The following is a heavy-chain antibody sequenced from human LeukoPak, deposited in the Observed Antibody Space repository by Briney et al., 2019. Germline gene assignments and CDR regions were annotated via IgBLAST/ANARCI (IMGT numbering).Heavy chain of an antibody. CDR3: ATARWNYSPFDY. D-gene: IGHD1-7*01. V-gene: IGHV1-24*01. CDR1: GYTLTELS. J-gene: IGHJ4*02. Sequence: ASVKVSCTVSGYTLTELSMHWVRQAPGKGLEWMGGFDPEDGETIYAQKFQGRVTMTEDTSTDTAYMELSSLRSEDTAVYYCATARWNYSPFDYWGQGTLVTVSS. CDR2: FDPEDGET.